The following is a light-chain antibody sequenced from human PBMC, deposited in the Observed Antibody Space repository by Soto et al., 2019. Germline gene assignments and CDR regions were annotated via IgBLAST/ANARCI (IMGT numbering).Light chain of an antibody. CDR1: QSVSSSY. V-gene: IGKV3-20*01. J-gene: IGKJ1*01. Sequence: EIVLTQSPGTLSLSPGERATLSCRASQSVSSSYLAWYQQKPGQAPRLLIYGASGRATGIPDRFSGSGSGTDFTLTINRLEPEDFAVYYCQQYGNSPLTFGQGTKVEIK. CDR3: QQYGNSPLT. CDR2: GAS.